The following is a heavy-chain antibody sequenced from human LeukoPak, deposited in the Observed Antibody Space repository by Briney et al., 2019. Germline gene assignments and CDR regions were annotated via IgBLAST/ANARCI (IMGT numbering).Heavy chain of an antibody. CDR3: ARLGGYYDPPGY. J-gene: IGHJ4*02. V-gene: IGHV4-39*01. D-gene: IGHD3-22*01. CDR2: IHYSGST. CDR1: GGSISSPTYY. Sequence: SETLSLTCTVSGGSISSPTYYWAWIRQPPGKGLEWIGTIHYSGSTFYNPSLKCRVTISVDTSKNQFSLKLSSVTAADTAVYYCARLGGYYDPPGYWGQGTLVTVSS.